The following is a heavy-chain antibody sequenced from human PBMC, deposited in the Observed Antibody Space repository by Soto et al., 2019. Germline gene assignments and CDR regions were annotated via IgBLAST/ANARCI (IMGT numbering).Heavy chain of an antibody. CDR1: GFTFSSYN. Sequence: VSLRLSCAASGFTFSSYNINWVRQAPGKGLEWVSYIGSSGSTIYYADSVKGRFTISRDNAKNSLYLQMNSLRAEDTAVYYCARSFEYWGQGTLVTVSS. CDR3: ARSFEY. CDR2: IGSSGSTI. V-gene: IGHV3-48*01. J-gene: IGHJ4*02.